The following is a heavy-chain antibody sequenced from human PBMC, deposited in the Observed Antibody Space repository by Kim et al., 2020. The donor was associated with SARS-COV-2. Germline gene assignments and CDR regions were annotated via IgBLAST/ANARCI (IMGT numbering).Heavy chain of an antibody. J-gene: IGHJ4*02. CDR2: ISYDGSNK. CDR3: NRALQDY. CDR1: GFTFSSYA. V-gene: IGHV3-30-3*01. Sequence: GGSLRLSCAASGFTFSSYAIHWVRQAPGKGLEWVAVISYDGSNKYYADSVKGRFTISRDNSKNTLYLQMNSLRAEDTAVYYCNRALQDYWGQGTLVTVSS.